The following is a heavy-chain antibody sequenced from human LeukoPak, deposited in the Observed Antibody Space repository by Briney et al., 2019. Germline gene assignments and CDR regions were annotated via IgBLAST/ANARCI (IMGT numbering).Heavy chain of an antibody. CDR1: GGSISSYY. D-gene: IGHD6-19*01. Sequence: SETLSLTCTVSGGSISSYYWSWIRQPAGKGLEWIGRIYTSGSTNYNPSLKSRVTMSVGTSKNQFSLKLRSVTAADTAVYYCAGSQWLASDAFDIWGQGTMVTVSS. V-gene: IGHV4-4*07. J-gene: IGHJ3*02. CDR2: IYTSGST. CDR3: AGSQWLASDAFDI.